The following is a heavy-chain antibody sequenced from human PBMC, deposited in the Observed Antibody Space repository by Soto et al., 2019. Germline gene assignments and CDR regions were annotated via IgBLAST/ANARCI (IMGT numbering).Heavy chain of an antibody. CDR2: ISYDGSNQ. V-gene: IGHV3-30*18. Sequence: GGSLRLSCAASGFTFSGYGMHWVRQAPGKGLEWVAVISYDGSNQYYADSVKGRFTISRDNSKNTLYLQINSLRPEDTAMYYCAKDSGYTWNRFYFDYWGQGTLVTVSS. CDR1: GFTFSGYG. J-gene: IGHJ4*02. D-gene: IGHD1-20*01. CDR3: AKDSGYTWNRFYFDY.